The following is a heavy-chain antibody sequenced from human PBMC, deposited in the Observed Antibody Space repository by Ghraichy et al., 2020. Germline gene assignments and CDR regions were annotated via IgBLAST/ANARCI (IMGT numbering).Heavy chain of an antibody. CDR2: IHYSGST. CDR1: GGSISSYY. J-gene: IGHJ5*02. V-gene: IGHV4-59*01. CDR3: ARLIAADGRGDWFDP. Sequence: SETLSLTCSVSGGSISSYYWSWIRQPPGKGLEWIAYIHYSGSTDYNPSLKSRVTISVDTSKNQFSLKLSSVTAADTAVYYCARLIAADGRGDWFDPWGQGTLVTVSS. D-gene: IGHD6-13*01.